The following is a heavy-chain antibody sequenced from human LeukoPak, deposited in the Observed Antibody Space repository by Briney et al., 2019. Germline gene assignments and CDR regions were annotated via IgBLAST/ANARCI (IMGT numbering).Heavy chain of an antibody. CDR3: ARGRSMTTVTTADY. Sequence: SVKVSCKASGGTFSSYAISWVRQAPGQGLEWMGGIIPIFGTANYAQKFQGRVTITADKSASTAYMELSSLRSEDTAVYYCARGRSMTTVTTADYWGQRTLVTVSS. V-gene: IGHV1-69*06. CDR1: GGTFSSYA. D-gene: IGHD4-17*01. J-gene: IGHJ4*02. CDR2: IIPIFGTA.